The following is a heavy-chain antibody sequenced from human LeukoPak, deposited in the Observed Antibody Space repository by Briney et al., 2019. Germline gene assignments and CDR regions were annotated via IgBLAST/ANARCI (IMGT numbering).Heavy chain of an antibody. CDR3: AKVTGGDMITYGGLDY. Sequence: GGSLRLSCAASGFTFSNYAMSWVRQAPGKGLEWVSAISGNGDITYYTDSVKGRFTISRDNSKNTLYLQMNSLRAEDTTIYYCAKVTGGDMITYGGLDYWGQGTLVTVSS. J-gene: IGHJ4*02. CDR2: ISGNGDIT. CDR1: GFTFSNYA. V-gene: IGHV3-23*01. D-gene: IGHD3-16*01.